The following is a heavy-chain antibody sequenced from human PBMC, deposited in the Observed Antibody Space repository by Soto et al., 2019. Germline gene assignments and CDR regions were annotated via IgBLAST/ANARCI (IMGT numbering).Heavy chain of an antibody. J-gene: IGHJ4*02. Sequence: PGGSLSLSCAASGFPFSSYWMSWVRQAPGKGLEWVANINQDGSEKYYVDSVKGRFTISRDNAKNSLYLQMNSLRAEDTAVYYCARDVIAVAATFDYWVQGPMVTISS. CDR1: GFPFSSYW. CDR3: ARDVIAVAATFDY. CDR2: INQDGSEK. D-gene: IGHD6-19*01. V-gene: IGHV3-7*03.